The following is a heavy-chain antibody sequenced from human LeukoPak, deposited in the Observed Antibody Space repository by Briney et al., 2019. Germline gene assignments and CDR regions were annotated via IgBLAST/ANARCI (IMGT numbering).Heavy chain of an antibody. D-gene: IGHD5-18*01. J-gene: IGHJ3*02. CDR1: GFTFSSYA. V-gene: IGHV3-23*01. Sequence: QSGGSLRLSCAASGFTFSSYAMSWVRQAPGKGLEWVSAISGSGGSAYYADSVKGRFTISRDNSKNTLYLQMNSLRAEDTAAYYYAKDRIDSYRAVGYDAFDIWGQGTMVTVSS. CDR2: ISGSGGSA. CDR3: AKDRIDSYRAVGYDAFDI.